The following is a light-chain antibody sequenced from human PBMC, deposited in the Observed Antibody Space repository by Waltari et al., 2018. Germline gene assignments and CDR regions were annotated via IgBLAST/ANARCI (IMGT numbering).Light chain of an antibody. CDR1: SSDVGAYDY. V-gene: IGLV2-14*03. J-gene: IGLJ1*01. CDR3: SSYTASRHYV. Sequence: QSALTQPASVSGSPGQSITISCTGTSSDVGAYDYVSWYQQYPGKAPQLVIHDVSSRPSGTSDRFSGSKSGNTASLIISGLQADDVADYYCSSYTASRHYVFGTGTKVTVL. CDR2: DVS.